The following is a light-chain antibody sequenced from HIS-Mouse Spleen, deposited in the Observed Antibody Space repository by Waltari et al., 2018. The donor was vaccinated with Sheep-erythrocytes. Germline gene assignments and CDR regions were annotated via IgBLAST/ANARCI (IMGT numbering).Light chain of an antibody. V-gene: IGKV3-15*01. CDR1: QSVSSN. CDR3: QQYNNWPPPYT. J-gene: IGKJ2*01. CDR2: GAS. Sequence: EIVMTQSPATLSVSPGERATLSCRASQSVSSNLAWYQQKPGQAPMLLIYGASTRATGIPARFSGSGSGTEFTLTISSMQSEDFAVYYCQQYNNWPPPYTFGQGTKLEIK.